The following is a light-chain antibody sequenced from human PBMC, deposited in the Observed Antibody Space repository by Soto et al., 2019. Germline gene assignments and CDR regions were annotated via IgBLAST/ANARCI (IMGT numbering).Light chain of an antibody. CDR2: DAS. J-gene: IGKJ1*01. CDR3: QHYNSDPEA. V-gene: IGKV1-5*01. CDR1: QNINNW. Sequence: GDIVTITGRAIQNINNWIAWYQQKPGKAPKFMIDDASTLERGVPSRLSGSGFGTEFSLTISSLQPYDFSNYYFQHYNSDPEAFGQGTKVDI.